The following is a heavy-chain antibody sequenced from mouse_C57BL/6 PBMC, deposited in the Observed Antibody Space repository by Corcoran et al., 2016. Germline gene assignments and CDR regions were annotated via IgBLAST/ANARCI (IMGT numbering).Heavy chain of an antibody. CDR2: ISYDGSN. Sequence: DVQLQESGPGLVKPSQSLSLTCSVTGYSITSGYYWNWIRQFPGNKLEWMGYISYDGSNNYNPSLKNRISITRDTSKNQFFLKLNSVTTEDTATYYCARDYGSSPRGYFDVWGTGTTVTVSS. V-gene: IGHV3-6*01. CDR3: ARDYGSSPRGYFDV. J-gene: IGHJ1*03. D-gene: IGHD1-1*01. CDR1: GYSITSGYY.